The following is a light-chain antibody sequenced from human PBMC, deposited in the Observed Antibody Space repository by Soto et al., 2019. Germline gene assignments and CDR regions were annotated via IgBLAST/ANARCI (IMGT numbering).Light chain of an antibody. CDR2: EGS. CDR1: SSDVGNYNL. J-gene: IGLJ1*01. Sequence: QSALTQPASVSGSPGQSITISCTGTSSDVGNYNLVSWYQHLPGKAPKLMIYEGSERPSGVSNRFSGSKSGNTASLTISGLQAEDEADYYCCSYAGSSTYVFGTGTKLTVL. V-gene: IGLV2-23*01. CDR3: CSYAGSSTYV.